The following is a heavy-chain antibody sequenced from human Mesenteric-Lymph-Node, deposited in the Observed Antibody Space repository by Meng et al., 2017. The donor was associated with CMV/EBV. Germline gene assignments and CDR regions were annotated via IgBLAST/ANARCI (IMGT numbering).Heavy chain of an antibody. V-gene: IGHV1-2*02. Sequence: ASVKVSCKASGYTFTSYGISWVRQAPGQGLEWMGWINPNSGGTNYAQKFQGRVTMTRDTSISTAYMELSRLRSDDTAVYYCASDYDILTGYSDHYYGMDVWGQGTTVTVSS. D-gene: IGHD3-9*01. J-gene: IGHJ6*02. CDR1: GYTFTSYG. CDR2: INPNSGGT. CDR3: ASDYDILTGYSDHYYGMDV.